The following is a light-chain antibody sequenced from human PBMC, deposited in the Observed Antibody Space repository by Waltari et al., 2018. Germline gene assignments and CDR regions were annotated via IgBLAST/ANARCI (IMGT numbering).Light chain of an antibody. J-gene: IGKJ1*01. CDR2: WAF. Sequence: DIVMTQSPDSLAVSLGERATINCKSSQSVLYSSNNMNYLAWYQQKSGQPPKLLIYWAFTWESGVPDRFSGSGSGTDFTLTISSLQSEDAAVYYCQQYYSNPWTFGQGTKVQI. CDR1: QSVLYSSNNMNY. V-gene: IGKV4-1*01. CDR3: QQYYSNPWT.